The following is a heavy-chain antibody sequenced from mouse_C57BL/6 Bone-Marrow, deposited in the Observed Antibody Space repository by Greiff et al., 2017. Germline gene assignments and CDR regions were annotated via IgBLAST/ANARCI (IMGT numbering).Heavy chain of an antibody. V-gene: IGHV5-9*01. CDR3: ARKGLLGAMDY. CDR1: GFTFSSYT. J-gene: IGHJ4*01. Sequence: EVQLVESGGGLVKPGGSLKLSCAASGFTFSSYTMSWVRQTPEKRLEWVATISGGGGNTYYPDSVKGRFTISRDNAKNTLYLQMSSLRSEDTALYYCARKGLLGAMDYWGQGTSVTVSS. D-gene: IGHD1-1*01. CDR2: ISGGGGNT.